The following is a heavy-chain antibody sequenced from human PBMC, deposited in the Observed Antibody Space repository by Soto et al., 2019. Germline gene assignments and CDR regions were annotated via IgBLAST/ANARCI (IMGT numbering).Heavy chain of an antibody. CDR2: IIPIFDTA. Sequence: SVKVSCKASVGTFSDSTINWVRQAPGQRLEWMGGIIPIFDTANYAEKFQGRVTITADESTSTSFMEVSSLRSEDTAVYYCARNGTLTGYSYGMDVWGQGTMVTVSS. D-gene: IGHD1-1*01. CDR1: VGTFSDST. J-gene: IGHJ6*02. CDR3: ARNGTLTGYSYGMDV. V-gene: IGHV1-69*13.